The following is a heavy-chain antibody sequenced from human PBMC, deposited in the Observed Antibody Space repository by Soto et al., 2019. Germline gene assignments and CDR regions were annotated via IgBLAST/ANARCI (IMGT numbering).Heavy chain of an antibody. CDR3: VKEGYMRSDWYGQFDY. Sequence: GGSLRLSCSASGFTFNSYAMHWVRQAPGRGLEFVSAISSYGADTYYADSVKGRFAISRDNSKNTLYLQMSSLRAEDTALYYCVKEGYMRSDWYGQFDYWGQGALVTVSS. CDR2: ISSYGADT. D-gene: IGHD6-19*01. V-gene: IGHV3-64D*06. CDR1: GFTFNSYA. J-gene: IGHJ4*02.